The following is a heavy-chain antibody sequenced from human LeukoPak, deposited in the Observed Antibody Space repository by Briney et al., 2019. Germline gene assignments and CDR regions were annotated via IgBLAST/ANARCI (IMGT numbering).Heavy chain of an antibody. CDR1: GFTFSSYA. Sequence: GGSLRLSCAASGFTFSSYAMHWVRQAPGKGLEWVAVISYDGSNKYYADSVKGRFTISRDNSKNTLYLQMNSLRAEGTAVYYCARDLSASGDYVFYWGQGTLVTVSS. V-gene: IGHV3-30-3*01. CDR3: ARDLSASGDYVFY. CDR2: ISYDGSNK. D-gene: IGHD4-17*01. J-gene: IGHJ4*02.